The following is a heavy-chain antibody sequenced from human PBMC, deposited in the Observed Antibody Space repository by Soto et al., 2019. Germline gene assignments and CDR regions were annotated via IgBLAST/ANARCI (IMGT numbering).Heavy chain of an antibody. D-gene: IGHD5-18*01. V-gene: IGHV3-30*18. J-gene: IGHJ6*02. CDR3: AKDHSYGYYYYGMDV. Sequence: GGSQRLTCEPSGFTFSSYGIHWVRPAPGMELEWGAVISYDGSNKYYADSVKGGFTISRDNSKNTLYLQMNSLRAEDTAVYYCAKDHSYGYYYYGMDVWGQGTTVTVSS. CDR1: GFTFSSYG. CDR2: ISYDGSNK.